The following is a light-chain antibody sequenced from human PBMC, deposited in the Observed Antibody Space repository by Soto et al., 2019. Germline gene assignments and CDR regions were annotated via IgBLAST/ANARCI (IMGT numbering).Light chain of an antibody. CDR1: QSVSSSF. CDR3: QQYNNSPLT. CDR2: GAS. Sequence: EIVLTQSPGTLSLSPGDRATLSCRASQSVSSSFLAWYQQKPGQAPRLLIYGASSRATGIPERFSGSGSGTDFTLTISSLEPEDFAVYYCQQYNNSPLTFGGGTKVEIK. J-gene: IGKJ4*01. V-gene: IGKV3-20*01.